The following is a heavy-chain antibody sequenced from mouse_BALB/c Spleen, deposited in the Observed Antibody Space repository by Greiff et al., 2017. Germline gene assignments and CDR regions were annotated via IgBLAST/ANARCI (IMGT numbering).Heavy chain of an antibody. CDR2: IWSGGST. D-gene: IGHD1-1*01. V-gene: IGHV2-2*02. CDR1: GFTFSSYA. CDR3: ARNRHYYGSPYYAMDY. J-gene: IGHJ4*01. Sequence: VKLVESGGGLVKPGGSLKLSCAASGFTFSSYAMSWVRQSPGKGLEWLGVIWSGGSTDYNAAFISRLSISKDNSKSQVFFKMNSLQANDTAIYYCARNRHYYGSPYYAMDYWGQGTSVTVSS.